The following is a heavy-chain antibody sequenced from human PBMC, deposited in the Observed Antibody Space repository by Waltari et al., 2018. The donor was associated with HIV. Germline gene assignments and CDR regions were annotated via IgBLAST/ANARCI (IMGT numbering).Heavy chain of an antibody. CDR3: AKLLVVAGTSADF. J-gene: IGHJ4*02. CDR1: GFTFSSYA. V-gene: IGHV3-23*01. CDR2: ISGDGST. D-gene: IGHD6-19*01. Sequence: GGGLIQPGGSLRLSCAASGFTFSSYAMSWVRQAPGKGLEWVSVISGDGSTYYAGSVKGRFTISRDTSKSTVYLQMNDLRAEDTALYFCAKLLVVAGTSADFWGQGILVTVSS.